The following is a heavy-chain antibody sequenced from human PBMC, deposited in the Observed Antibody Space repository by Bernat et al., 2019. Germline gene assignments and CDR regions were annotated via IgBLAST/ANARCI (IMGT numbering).Heavy chain of an antibody. D-gene: IGHD3-22*01. CDR2: ISSSSSYI. CDR3: ARDRVRGYSHFFDF. V-gene: IGHV3-21*01. Sequence: EVQLVESGGGLVKPGGSLRLSCAASGFTFSSYDMSWVRQAPGKGLEWVSSISSSSSYIYYADSVKGRFTISSDNAKNSLYLQMNSLRAEDTAVYYCARDRVRGYSHFFDFWGQGTLVTVSS. J-gene: IGHJ4*02. CDR1: GFTFSSYD.